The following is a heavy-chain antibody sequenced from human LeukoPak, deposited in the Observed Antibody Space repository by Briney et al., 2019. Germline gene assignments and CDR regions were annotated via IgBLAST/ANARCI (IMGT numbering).Heavy chain of an antibody. D-gene: IGHD3-10*01. Sequence: PGGSLRVSCEASGFSFTNTWMSWVRQAPGKGLEWVGRVKSKADDGTTDYAAPVQGRFTISRDDSKNTLSLQMNSLKTEDTAVYYCATEGGSGSYYGDDAFDMWGQGTMVTVSS. CDR2: VKSKADDGTT. J-gene: IGHJ3*02. CDR3: ATEGGSGSYYGDDAFDM. CDR1: GFSFTNTW. V-gene: IGHV3-15*01.